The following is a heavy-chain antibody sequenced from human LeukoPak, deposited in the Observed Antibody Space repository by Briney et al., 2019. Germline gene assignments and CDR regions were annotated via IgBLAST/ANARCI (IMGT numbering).Heavy chain of an antibody. J-gene: IGHJ3*02. CDR2: IYYNEDT. CDR1: GVDIYSSTYY. CDR3: ARQLAAGNDAFDI. Sequence: SETLSLTCTVSGVDIYSSTYYWAWIRQPPGKGLEFIGSIYYNEDTYSNPSLKSRLTISVDTSANQFSLRLNSVTAADTAVYFCARQLAAGNDAFDIWGQGTMVTVSS. D-gene: IGHD2-15*01. V-gene: IGHV4-39*01.